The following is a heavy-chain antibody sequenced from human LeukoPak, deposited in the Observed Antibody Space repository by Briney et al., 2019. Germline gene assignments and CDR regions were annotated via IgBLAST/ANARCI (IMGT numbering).Heavy chain of an antibody. D-gene: IGHD1-26*01. Sequence: ASVKVSCKASGYTFTLYYAHWVRQAPGQGLEWRGMISPSDGATTYAQRFQGRVTMTRVLSTSTVYMDLPPLRSHDTAVYFCARAQRGGPSGNLGGLFASYYTYYYMDVWGRGTTVTVSS. CDR2: ISPSDGAT. V-gene: IGHV1-46*01. CDR3: ARAQRGGPSGNLGGLFASYYTYYYMDV. CDR1: GYTFTLYY. J-gene: IGHJ6*03.